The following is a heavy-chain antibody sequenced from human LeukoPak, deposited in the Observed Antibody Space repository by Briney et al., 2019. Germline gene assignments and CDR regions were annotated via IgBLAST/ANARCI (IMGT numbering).Heavy chain of an antibody. D-gene: IGHD1-26*01. CDR1: GFTFSSYA. Sequence: PGGSLRLSCAASGFTFSSYAMSWVRQAPGKGLEWVSAISGSGGSTYYADSVKGRFTISRGNSKNTLYLQMNSLRAEDTALYYCARAPAYSGSYYYVYWGQGTLVTVSS. V-gene: IGHV3-23*01. J-gene: IGHJ4*02. CDR2: ISGSGGST. CDR3: ARAPAYSGSYYYVY.